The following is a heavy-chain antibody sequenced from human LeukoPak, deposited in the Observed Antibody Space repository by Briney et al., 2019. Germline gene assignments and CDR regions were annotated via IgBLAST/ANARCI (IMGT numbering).Heavy chain of an antibody. Sequence: GGSLRLSCAASGFTFSSYAMSWVRQAPGKGLEWVSAISGSGGSTYYADSVKGRFTISRDNSKNTLYLQMNSLRAEDTAVYYCAKGTGYCSSTSCYTYFDYWGQGTLVTVSS. V-gene: IGHV3-23*01. CDR1: GFTFSSYA. J-gene: IGHJ4*02. CDR3: AKGTGYCSSTSCYTYFDY. D-gene: IGHD2-2*02. CDR2: ISGSGGST.